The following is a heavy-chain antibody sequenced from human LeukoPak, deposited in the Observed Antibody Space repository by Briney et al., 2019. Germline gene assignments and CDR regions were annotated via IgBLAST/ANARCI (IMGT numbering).Heavy chain of an antibody. J-gene: IGHJ6*02. CDR3: ARSYYDSRGQYAMDV. CDR2: VNVGSGNT. CDR1: GYTFERYV. D-gene: IGHD3-22*01. Sequence: GASVKVSRKASGYTFERYVIHWVRRAPGQSLEWMGWVNVGSGNTKYSQSFQGRVTITRDTSATTAYMELSSLRFEDAAEYYCARSYYDSRGQYAMDVWGQGTTVTVSS. V-gene: IGHV1-3*01.